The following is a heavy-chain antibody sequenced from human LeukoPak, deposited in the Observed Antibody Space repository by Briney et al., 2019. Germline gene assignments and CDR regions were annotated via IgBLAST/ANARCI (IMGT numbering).Heavy chain of an antibody. CDR1: GYTFTSYS. J-gene: IGHJ4*02. CDR3: ARFYRERGDYIDSFDY. D-gene: IGHD4-17*01. CDR2: ITTYNNNT. Sequence: GASVTVSCKASGYTFTSYSVTWVRQAPGQGLEWVGWITTYNNNTKYAREVQGRVTVTTDTSTSTAYMELRSLRSDDTAVYYCARFYRERGDYIDSFDYWGQGTLVTVSS. V-gene: IGHV1-18*01.